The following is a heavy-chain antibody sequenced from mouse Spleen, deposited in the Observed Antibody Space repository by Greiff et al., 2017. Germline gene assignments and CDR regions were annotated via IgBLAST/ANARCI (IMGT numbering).Heavy chain of an antibody. CDR3: ASAYYGNSYFDY. J-gene: IGHJ2*01. D-gene: IGHD2-10*01. CDR1: GFTFSSYA. Sequence: EVKLMESGGGLVKPGGSLKLSCAASGFTFSSYAMSWVRQTPEKRLEWVATISSGGSYTYYPDSVKGRFTISRDNAKNTLYLQMSSLRSEDTAMYYCASAYYGNSYFDYWGQGTTLTVSS. CDR2: ISSGGSYT. V-gene: IGHV5-9-1*01.